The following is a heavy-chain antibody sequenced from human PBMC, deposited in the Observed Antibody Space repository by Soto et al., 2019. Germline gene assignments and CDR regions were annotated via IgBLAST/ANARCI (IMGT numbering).Heavy chain of an antibody. CDR2: IWYDGSNK. CDR1: GFTFSSYG. CDR3: ARSTDEAYYYYYGMDV. Sequence: QVQLVESGGGVVQPGRSLRLSCAASGFTFSSYGMHWVRQAPGKGLEWVAVIWYDGSNKYYADSVKGRFTISRDNSKNTLYLQMNSLRAEDTAVYYCARSTDEAYYYYYGMDVWGQGTTVTVSS. V-gene: IGHV3-33*01. J-gene: IGHJ6*02.